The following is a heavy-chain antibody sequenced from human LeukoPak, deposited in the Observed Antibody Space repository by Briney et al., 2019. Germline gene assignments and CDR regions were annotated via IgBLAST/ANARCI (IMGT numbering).Heavy chain of an antibody. J-gene: IGHJ4*02. V-gene: IGHV3-53*01. CDR1: GFTVSSNY. D-gene: IGHD5-18*01. Sequence: PGGSLRLSCAASGFTVSSNYMSWVRQAPGQGLAWVSVIYSGGSTYYADSVKDRFTISRDNSKNTLYLQMSGRRAEDTAVYYCARGTAIVTPWDQGTLVTVS. CDR3: ARGTAIVTP. CDR2: IYSGGST.